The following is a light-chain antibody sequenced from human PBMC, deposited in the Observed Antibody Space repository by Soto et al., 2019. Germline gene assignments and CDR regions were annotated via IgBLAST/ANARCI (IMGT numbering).Light chain of an antibody. CDR3: QQYNSYSPRT. CDR2: DAS. J-gene: IGKJ1*01. CDR1: QSIGNC. Sequence: DVQWTQAPSTLSSSVGDRVTITCRASQSIGNCLAWYQQKPGKAPNLLIYDASTLENGVPSRFSGSASGTDLTLTISSLQTYDFANYYCQQYNSYSPRTFGQGTKVDI. V-gene: IGKV1-5*01.